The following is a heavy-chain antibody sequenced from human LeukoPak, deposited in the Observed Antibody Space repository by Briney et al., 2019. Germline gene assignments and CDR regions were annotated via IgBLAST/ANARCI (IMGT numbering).Heavy chain of an antibody. V-gene: IGHV4-39*07. CDR2: IYYSGST. Sequence: SETLSLTCTVSGGSISSYYWGWIRQPPGKGLEWIGSIYYSGSTYYNPSLKSRVTISVDTSKNQFSLKLSSVTAADTAVYYCARGLEGQQLVTGFDYWGQGTLVTVSS. D-gene: IGHD6-13*01. CDR3: ARGLEGQQLVTGFDY. J-gene: IGHJ4*02. CDR1: GGSISSYY.